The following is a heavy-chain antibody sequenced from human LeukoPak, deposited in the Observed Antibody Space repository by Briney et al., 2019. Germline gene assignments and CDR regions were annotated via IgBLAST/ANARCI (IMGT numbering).Heavy chain of an antibody. D-gene: IGHD1-1*01. CDR3: ARRSGTGRYYYYCMDV. CDR2: INPNSGGT. J-gene: IGHJ6*03. Sequence: GASVKVSSKASGYTFTGYYMHCVRQAPRHRLEWRGWINPNSGGTNYAQEFQGRVTMTRDTSISTAYMELSRLRSDDTAVYYCARRSGTGRYYYYCMDVWGKGTTVTTSS. V-gene: IGHV1-2*02. CDR1: GYTFTGYY.